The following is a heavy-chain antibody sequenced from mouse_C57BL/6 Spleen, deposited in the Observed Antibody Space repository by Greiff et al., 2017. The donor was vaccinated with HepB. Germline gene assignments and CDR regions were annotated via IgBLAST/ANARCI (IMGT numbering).Heavy chain of an antibody. J-gene: IGHJ3*01. D-gene: IGHD4-1*01. CDR1: GYTFTSYW. Sequence: VQLQQPGAELVKPGASVKLSCKASGYTFTSYWMQWVKQRPGQGLEWIGEIDPSDSYTNYNQKFKGKATLTVDTPSSTAYMQLSSLTSEGSAVYYCATGTGFAYWGQGTLVTVSA. CDR3: ATGTGFAY. CDR2: IDPSDSYT. V-gene: IGHV1-50*01.